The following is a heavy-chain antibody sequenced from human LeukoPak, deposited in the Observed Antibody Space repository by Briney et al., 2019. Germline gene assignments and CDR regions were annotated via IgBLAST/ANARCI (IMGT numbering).Heavy chain of an antibody. CDR2: IGTAGDT. V-gene: IGHV3-13*01. Sequence: GGSLRHSCAASGFTFSSYDRHWVRQPTGKGLEWVSAIGTAGDTYYSHSVQGRFTISRENAKNSLYLHMNSLSAGDTAVYFCARGHMLTGYYNFAWFDPWGQGTLVTVSS. D-gene: IGHD3-9*01. CDR3: ARGHMLTGYYNFAWFDP. CDR1: GFTFSSYD. J-gene: IGHJ5*02.